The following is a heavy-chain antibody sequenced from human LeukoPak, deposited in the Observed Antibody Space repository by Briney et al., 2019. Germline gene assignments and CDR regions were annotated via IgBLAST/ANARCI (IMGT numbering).Heavy chain of an antibody. CDR2: ISSSSSYI. Sequence: PGGSLRLSCAASGFTFSSYSMNWVRQAPGKGLEWVSSISSSSSYIYYADSVKGRFTISRDNAKNSLYLQMNSLRAEDTAVYYCARRDSGYSSGTVRGAFDIWGQGTMVTVSS. D-gene: IGHD6-19*01. CDR3: ARRDSGYSSGTVRGAFDI. CDR1: GFTFSSYS. V-gene: IGHV3-21*01. J-gene: IGHJ3*02.